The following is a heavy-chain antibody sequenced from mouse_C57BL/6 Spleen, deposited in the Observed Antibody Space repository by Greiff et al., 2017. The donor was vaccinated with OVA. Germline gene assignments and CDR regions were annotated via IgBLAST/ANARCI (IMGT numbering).Heavy chain of an antibody. Sequence: EVKLMESEGGLVQPGRSMKLSCTASGFTFSDYYMAWVRQVPEKGLEWVANINYDGSSTYYLDSLKSRFIISRDNAKNILYLQMSSLKSEDTATYYCAREGYDGFDYWGQGTTLTVSS. CDR3: AREGYDGFDY. J-gene: IGHJ2*01. D-gene: IGHD2-14*01. CDR2: INYDGSST. CDR1: GFTFSDYY. V-gene: IGHV5-16*01.